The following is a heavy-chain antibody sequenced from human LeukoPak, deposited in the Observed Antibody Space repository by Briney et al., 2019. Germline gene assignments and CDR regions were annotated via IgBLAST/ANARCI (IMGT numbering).Heavy chain of an antibody. V-gene: IGHV4-59*01. CDR1: GGSFSNDY. J-gene: IGHJ4*02. Sequence: SETLSLSCTVSGGSFSNDYWSWIRQPPGKGLEWIGYIYHNGKTNYNPSLRSRLTISLDTSKTQFSLDLNSMTAADTAIYYCARASEGIGFFDYWGQGILVTVSS. D-gene: IGHD2-2*03. CDR2: IYHNGKT. CDR3: ARASEGIGFFDY.